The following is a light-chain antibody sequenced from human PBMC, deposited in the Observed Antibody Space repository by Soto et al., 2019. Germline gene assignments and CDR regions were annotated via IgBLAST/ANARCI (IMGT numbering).Light chain of an antibody. J-gene: IGKJ1*01. CDR3: QQYGSSPWT. CDR2: GAS. CDR1: QSVSSNY. V-gene: IGKV3-20*01. Sequence: EIVLTQSPGTLSLSPGERATLSCRASQSVSSNYLAWYQQKPGQAPRLLIYGASSRATGIPDRFSGSGSGTDFTLTISRLEPEDFAVYYCQQYGSSPWTVGQGTKVEIK.